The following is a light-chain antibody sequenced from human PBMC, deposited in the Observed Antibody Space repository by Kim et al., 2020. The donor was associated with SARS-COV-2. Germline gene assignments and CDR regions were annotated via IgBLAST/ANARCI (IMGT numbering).Light chain of an antibody. J-gene: IGLJ2*01. Sequence: SYELTQPRSVSVAPGKTATIICGGDSIGRRNVHWYQQKPGQAPVVVVYDNIDRPSGIPERFSGSNSGNTATLTISRVDAGDEADYFCQVWDSGSEHVVFGGGTQLTVL. CDR2: DNI. V-gene: IGLV3-21*03. CDR3: QVWDSGSEHVV. CDR1: SIGRRN.